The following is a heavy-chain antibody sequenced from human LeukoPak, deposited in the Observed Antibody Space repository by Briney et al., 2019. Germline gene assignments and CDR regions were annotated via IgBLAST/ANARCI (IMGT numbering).Heavy chain of an antibody. CDR1: GFTFSSLA. V-gene: IGHV3-23*01. J-gene: IGHJ4*02. CDR2: ISNDGGST. Sequence: PGGSLRLSCAASGFTFSSLAMSWIRQAPGKGLEWVSEISNDGGSTFYADSVKGRFTISRDNSKNTLYLQMNSLRVDDTAVYYCAINVRGGYSEAHDDFWGQGTLVTVSS. CDR3: AINVRGGYSEAHDDF. D-gene: IGHD3-10*02.